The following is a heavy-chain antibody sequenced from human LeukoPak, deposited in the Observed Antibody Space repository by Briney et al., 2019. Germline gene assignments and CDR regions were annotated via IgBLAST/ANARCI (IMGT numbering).Heavy chain of an antibody. J-gene: IGHJ4*02. CDR2: IYYSGST. Sequence: PSETLSPIRPVSGGSISSSSNYGGWLRQPPGKGREWIGSIYYSGSTYDNPSLQSRVTISVDTSKKQFSLKRSSVTAADTAVYYCARVRGDVRGVPMYYFDYWGQGTLVTVPS. CDR1: GGSISSSSNY. CDR3: ARVRGDVRGVPMYYFDY. V-gene: IGHV4-39*07. D-gene: IGHD3-10*01.